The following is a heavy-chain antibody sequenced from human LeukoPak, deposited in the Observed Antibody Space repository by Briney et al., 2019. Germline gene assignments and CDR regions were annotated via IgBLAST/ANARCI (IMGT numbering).Heavy chain of an antibody. J-gene: IGHJ5*02. D-gene: IGHD3-3*01. CDR3: ARPRWSGYPILSWFDP. V-gene: IGHV4-39*01. CDR2: IYYSGST. Sequence: PSETLSLTCTVSGGSISSSSYYWGWIRQPPGKGLEWIGSIYYSGSTYYNPSLKSRVTISVDTSKNQFSLKLSSVTAADTAVYYCARPRWSGYPILSWFDPWGQGTLVTVSS. CDR1: GGSISSSSYY.